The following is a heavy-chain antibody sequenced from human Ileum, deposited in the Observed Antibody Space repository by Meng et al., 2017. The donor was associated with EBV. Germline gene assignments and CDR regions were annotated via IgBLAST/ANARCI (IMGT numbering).Heavy chain of an antibody. CDR1: GGSFSDYY. Sequence: QVQVQQWGAGLLKPSXTLXLTCGVYGGSFSDYYWDWIRQPPGEGLEWIGRINHGGGTMYNPSLQSRVSISVDTSKNHFSVKPTSVTAADTAVYFCRHSHCDGAGCSDCWGQGTLVTVSS. J-gene: IGHJ4*02. D-gene: IGHD2-15*01. CDR3: RHSHCDGAGCSDC. V-gene: IGHV4-34*01. CDR2: INHGGGT.